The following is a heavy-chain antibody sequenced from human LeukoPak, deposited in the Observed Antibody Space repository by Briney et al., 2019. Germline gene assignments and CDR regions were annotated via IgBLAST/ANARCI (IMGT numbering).Heavy chain of an antibody. CDR1: GFTFSSYS. J-gene: IGHJ4*02. D-gene: IGHD3-16*01. CDR3: ARGPRGDYYFDY. V-gene: IGHV3-21*01. CDR2: ISSSETYI. Sequence: PGGSLRLSCAASGFTFSSYSMSWVRQAPGKGPEWVSFISSSETYIYYADSVRGRFTISRDNAKNSLFLQMNSLRAEDTAVYYCARGPRGDYYFDYWGQGTLVAVSS.